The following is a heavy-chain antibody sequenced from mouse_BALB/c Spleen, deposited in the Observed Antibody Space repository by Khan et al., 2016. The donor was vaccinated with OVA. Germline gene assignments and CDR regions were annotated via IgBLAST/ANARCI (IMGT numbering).Heavy chain of an antibody. V-gene: IGHV1-77*01. J-gene: IGHJ3*01. Sequence: QVQLQQPGAELARPGASVKLSCKASAYTFTDYYINWVKQRTGQGLEWIGEISPGSGDTYYNESFKGKATLTADKSSSTAYMQLSSLTSEASAVYFCARRNYFGYTFAYWGQGTLVTVSA. CDR3: ARRNYFGYTFAY. D-gene: IGHD1-2*01. CDR2: ISPGSGDT. CDR1: AYTFTDYY.